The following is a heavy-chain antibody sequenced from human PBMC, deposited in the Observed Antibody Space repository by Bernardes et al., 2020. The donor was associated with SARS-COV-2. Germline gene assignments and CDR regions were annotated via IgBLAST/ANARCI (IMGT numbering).Heavy chain of an antibody. D-gene: IGHD6-19*01. CDR3: ARDDTRKVGAGNFDY. CDR2: ISAYNGDT. Sequence: ASVTVSCTASSYTFTSSVISWVRQAPGQGLAWMGWISAYNGDTNYAQKLQGRVTMTTDTSTSTAYLELRSLRSDDTAVYYCARDDTRKVGAGNFDYWGQGTLVTVSS. CDR1: SYTFTSSV. V-gene: IGHV1-18*01. J-gene: IGHJ4*02.